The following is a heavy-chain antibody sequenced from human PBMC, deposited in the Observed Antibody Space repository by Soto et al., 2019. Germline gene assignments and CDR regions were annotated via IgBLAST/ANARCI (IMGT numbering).Heavy chain of an antibody. CDR1: GGTFSSYA. CDR2: IIPIFGTA. CDR3: ARGARTSYYYDSSGYYSVDF. V-gene: IGHV1-69*13. Sequence: SVKVSCKASGGTFSSYAISWVRQAPGQGLEWMGGIIPIFGTANYAQKFQGRVTITAAESTSTAYMELSSLRSEDRAVYYCARGARTSYYYDSSGYYSVDFWGQGTLVTVSS. D-gene: IGHD3-22*01. J-gene: IGHJ4*02.